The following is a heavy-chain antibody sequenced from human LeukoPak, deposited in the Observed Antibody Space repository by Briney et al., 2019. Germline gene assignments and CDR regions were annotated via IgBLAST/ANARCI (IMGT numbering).Heavy chain of an antibody. CDR1: GFTFSSYD. CDR3: ARASLAALYDSSGLDAFDI. D-gene: IGHD3-22*01. V-gene: IGHV3-13*01. CDR2: IGTAGDT. Sequence: GGSLRLSCAASGFTFSSYDMHWVRHATGKGLEWVSAIGTAGDTYYPGSVKGRFTISRENAKNSLYLQMNSLRAGDTAVYYCARASLAALYDSSGLDAFDIWGQGTMVTVSS. J-gene: IGHJ3*02.